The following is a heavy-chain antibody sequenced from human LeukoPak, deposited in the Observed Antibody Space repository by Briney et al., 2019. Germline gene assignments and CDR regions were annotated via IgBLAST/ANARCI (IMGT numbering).Heavy chain of an antibody. V-gene: IGHV4-30-2*01. D-gene: IGHD3-22*01. CDR2: IYHSGST. J-gene: IGHJ4*02. CDR3: ARGGGTYYYDSSTFDY. Sequence: SQTLSLTCAVSGGSISSGGYSWSWIRQPPGKGLEWIGYIYHSGSTYYNPSLKSRVTISVDRSKNQFSLKLSSVTAADTAVYYCARGGGTYYYDSSTFDYWGRGTLVTVSS. CDR1: GGSISSGGYS.